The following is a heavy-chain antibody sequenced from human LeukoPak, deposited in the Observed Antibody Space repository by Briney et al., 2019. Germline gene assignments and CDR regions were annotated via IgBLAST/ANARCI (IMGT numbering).Heavy chain of an antibody. J-gene: IGHJ4*02. CDR3: ARVPQSSIAARFDY. Sequence: GASVKVSCKASGGTFSSYAISWVRQAPGQGLEWMGGIIPIFGTANYAQKFQGRVTITADESTSTAYMELSSLRSEDTAVYYCARVPQSSIAARFDYWGQGTLVTVSS. CDR2: IIPIFGTA. CDR1: GGTFSSYA. D-gene: IGHD6-6*01. V-gene: IGHV1-69*13.